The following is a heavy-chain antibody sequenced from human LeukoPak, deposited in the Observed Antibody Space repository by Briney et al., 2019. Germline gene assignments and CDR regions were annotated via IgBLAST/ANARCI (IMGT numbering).Heavy chain of an antibody. V-gene: IGHV3-48*01. CDR2: ISSSSSTI. J-gene: IGHJ3*02. CDR1: GFTFSSYS. CDR3: ARVESSITIFGVVTLGAFDI. D-gene: IGHD3-3*01. Sequence: TGGSLRLSCVASGFTFSSYSMNWVRQAPGKGLEWVSYISSSSSTIYYADSVKGRFTISRDNAKNSLYLQMNSLRAEDTAVYYCARVESSITIFGVVTLGAFDIWGQGTMVTVSS.